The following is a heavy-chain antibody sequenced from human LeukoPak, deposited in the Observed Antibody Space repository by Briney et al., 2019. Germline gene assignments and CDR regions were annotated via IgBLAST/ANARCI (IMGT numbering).Heavy chain of an antibody. Sequence: GGSLRLSCAASGFTFSSYSMNWVRQAPGKGLEWVSSITTSSSYIYYADSVRGRFTISRDNAKNSLYLQMNSLRAEDTAVYYCAKSGYNRFDYWGQGILVTVSS. CDR3: AKSGYNRFDY. V-gene: IGHV3-21*04. J-gene: IGHJ4*02. CDR1: GFTFSSYS. CDR2: ITTSSSYI. D-gene: IGHD5-24*01.